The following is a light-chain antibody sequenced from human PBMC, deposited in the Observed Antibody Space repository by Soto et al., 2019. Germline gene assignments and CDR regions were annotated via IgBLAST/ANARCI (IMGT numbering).Light chain of an antibody. CDR2: GAS. V-gene: IGKV1-39*01. J-gene: IGKJ5*01. Sequence: DVQMTQSPASLSASVGDRVTITRRASQSVSTYLNWYQQKPGEAPKLLIYGASNLQSGVPSRFSGSGSGTDFTLTISSLQSEDFAVYYCQQYNNWPPITFGQGTRLEI. CDR3: QQYNNWPPIT. CDR1: QSVSTY.